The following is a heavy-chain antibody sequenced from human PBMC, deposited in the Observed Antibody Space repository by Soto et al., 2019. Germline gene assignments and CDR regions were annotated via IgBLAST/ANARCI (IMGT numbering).Heavy chain of an antibody. D-gene: IGHD3-16*01. CDR2: IIPIFATA. V-gene: IGHV1-69*12. Sequence: QVQLVQSGAEVKKPGSSVKVSCKASGGTFSSYAINWVRQAPGQGLEWMGGIIPIFATADYAQKFQGRVTITAAESTGTAYMELSSLRSEDTAVYYCAQCLLGVNYYYGMDVWGQGTTVTVSS. CDR3: AQCLLGVNYYYGMDV. CDR1: GGTFSSYA. J-gene: IGHJ6*02.